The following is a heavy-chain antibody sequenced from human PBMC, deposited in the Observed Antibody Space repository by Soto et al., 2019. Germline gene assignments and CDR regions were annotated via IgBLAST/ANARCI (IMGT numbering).Heavy chain of an antibody. D-gene: IGHD1-26*01. Sequence: QVHLQESGPGLVKPSETLSLTCAISGGSTSSSDWWTWVRQPPGEGLEWIGEIHRAGVTNYNSSLKSRLTISLDHSRNQFSPSLTSVTAADAAVYFCAGRPEIHPRWGQGILVPVSS. CDR1: GGSTSSSDW. CDR2: IHRAGVT. V-gene: IGHV4-4*02. J-gene: IGHJ4*02. CDR3: AGRPEIHPR.